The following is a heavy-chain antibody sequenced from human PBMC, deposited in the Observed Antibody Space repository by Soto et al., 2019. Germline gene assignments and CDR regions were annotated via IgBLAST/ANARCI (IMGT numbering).Heavy chain of an antibody. D-gene: IGHD6-13*01. CDR3: ATVDAAAGTGSAYYYMDV. J-gene: IGHJ6*03. CDR2: IYYSGST. V-gene: IGHV4-39*01. CDR1: GGSISSSSYY. Sequence: SETLSLTCTVSGGSISSSSYYWGWIRQPPGKGLEWIGSIYYSGSTYYNPSLKSRVTISVDTSKNQSSLKLSSVTAADTAVYYCATVDAAAGTGSAYYYMDVWGKGTTVTVSS.